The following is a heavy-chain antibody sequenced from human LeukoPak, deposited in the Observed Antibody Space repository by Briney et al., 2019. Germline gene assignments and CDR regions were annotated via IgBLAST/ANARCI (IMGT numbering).Heavy chain of an antibody. V-gene: IGHV4-39*01. CDR1: GGSINSSTYY. CDR2: VYYSGST. D-gene: IGHD2-2*01. Sequence: PSETLSLTCTVSGGSINSSTYYWAWIRQPPGKGLEWIGSVYYSGSTYYNPSLKSRVTISVDTSTKQFSLQMSSVSAADTAAYYCSRLGCSSTNCYGRSAFDLWGRGTMVTVSS. CDR3: SRLGCSSTNCYGRSAFDL. J-gene: IGHJ3*01.